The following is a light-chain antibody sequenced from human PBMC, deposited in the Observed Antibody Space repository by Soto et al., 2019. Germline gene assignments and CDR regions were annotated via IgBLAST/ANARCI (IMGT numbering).Light chain of an antibody. CDR3: CSYAVNIEV. CDR2: EVT. V-gene: IGLV2-23*02. J-gene: IGLJ1*01. Sequence: QSALTQPASVSGSPGQSITIPCTGTSGDIGGYNLVSWYQQHPGKAPKLMIYEVTERPSGVSNRFSGSKSGNTASLTISGLQLFFEADYYCCSYAVNIEVFVTVSIVTVL. CDR1: SGDIGGYNL.